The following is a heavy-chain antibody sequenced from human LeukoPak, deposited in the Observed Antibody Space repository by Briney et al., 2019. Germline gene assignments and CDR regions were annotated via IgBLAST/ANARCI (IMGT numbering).Heavy chain of an antibody. Sequence: SETLSLTCTVSGGSISSYYWSWIRQPPGKGLEWIGYIYYSGSTNYNPSLKSRVTISVDTSKNLFSLKLSSVTAADTAVYYCARSYGSGADPWGQGTLVTVSS. J-gene: IGHJ5*02. D-gene: IGHD3-10*01. CDR3: ARSYGSGADP. CDR2: IYYSGST. V-gene: IGHV4-59*01. CDR1: GGSISSYY.